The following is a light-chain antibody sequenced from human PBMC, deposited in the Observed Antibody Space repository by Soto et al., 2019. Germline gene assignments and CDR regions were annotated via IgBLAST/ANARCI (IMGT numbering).Light chain of an antibody. V-gene: IGKV1-5*03. Sequence: DIQMTQSPSTLSASVGDRVTITCRASQTISPWLAWYQQKPGKAPKVLIYKASTLQSGVPSRFSGSGSGTEFTLPISSLQPDDFATYYCQQYSTYSRTLGPGTKVEMK. CDR3: QQYSTYSRT. CDR2: KAS. CDR1: QTISPW. J-gene: IGKJ1*01.